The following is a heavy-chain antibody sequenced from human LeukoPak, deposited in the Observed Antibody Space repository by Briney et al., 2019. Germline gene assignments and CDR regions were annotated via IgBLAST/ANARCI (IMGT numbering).Heavy chain of an antibody. J-gene: IGHJ4*02. D-gene: IGHD3-22*01. Sequence: GGSLRLSCAASGFTFSSYSMNWVRQTPGKGLEWVSSISSSSSYIYYADSVKGRFTTSRDNANNSLYLQMNSLRAEDTATYYCAKMDSSGYSDCWGQGTLVTVSS. CDR2: ISSSSSYI. CDR1: GFTFSSYS. V-gene: IGHV3-21*01. CDR3: AKMDSSGYSDC.